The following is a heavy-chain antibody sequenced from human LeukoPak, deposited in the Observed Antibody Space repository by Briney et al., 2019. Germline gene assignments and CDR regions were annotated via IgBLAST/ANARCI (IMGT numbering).Heavy chain of an antibody. Sequence: SETLSLTCIVSDGSINNYYWNWIRQPAGQGLEWIGRIYTSGSTNYNPSLKSRVTMSVDTSKNQFSLKLRSVTAADTAVYYCARSDYGDYDLLTWFDPWGQGTLVTVSS. J-gene: IGHJ5*02. CDR2: IYTSGST. CDR3: ARSDYGDYDLLTWFDP. CDR1: DGSINNYY. V-gene: IGHV4-4*07. D-gene: IGHD4-17*01.